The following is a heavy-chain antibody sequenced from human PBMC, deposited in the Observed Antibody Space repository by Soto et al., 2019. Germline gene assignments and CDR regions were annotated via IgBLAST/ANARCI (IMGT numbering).Heavy chain of an antibody. CDR3: AKGGGSGSYYLEWYYFDY. CDR1: GFTFSSYA. J-gene: IGHJ4*02. V-gene: IGHV3-23*01. Sequence: GGSLRLPCAASGFTFSSYAMSWVRQAPGKGLEWVSAISGSGGSTYYADSVKGRFTISRDNSKNTLYLQMNSLRAEDTAVYYCAKGGGSGSYYLEWYYFDYWGQGTLVTVSS. D-gene: IGHD3-10*01. CDR2: ISGSGGST.